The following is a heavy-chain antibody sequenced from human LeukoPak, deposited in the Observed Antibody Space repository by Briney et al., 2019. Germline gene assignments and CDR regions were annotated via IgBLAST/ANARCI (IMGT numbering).Heavy chain of an antibody. D-gene: IGHD6-13*01. V-gene: IGHV3-20*04. J-gene: IGHJ6*03. CDR2: INWNGAST. CDR3: ARGSISVAGLYYMDV. Sequence: GSLRLSCAGSGFTFDDYGMSWVRQAPGKGLEWVSGINWNGASTGYADSVKGRFTISRDNAKNSLYLQMNSLRAEDTALYYCARGSISVAGLYYMDVWGKGTTVTVSS. CDR1: GFTFDDYG.